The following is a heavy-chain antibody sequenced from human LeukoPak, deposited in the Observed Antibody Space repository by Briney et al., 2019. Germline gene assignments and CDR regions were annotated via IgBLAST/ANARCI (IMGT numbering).Heavy chain of an antibody. V-gene: IGHV3-64*04. CDR1: GFTFSSYS. CDR3: ARWASSVDC. CDR2: ITSNGGST. J-gene: IGHJ4*02. D-gene: IGHD3-10*01. Sequence: GGSLRLSCSGSGFTFSSYSMHWVRQAPGRGLEYVSGITSNGGSTYYADSMKGRFTISRDNSKNTLYLQMNSLRAEDTAVYYCARWASSVDCWGQGTLVTVSS.